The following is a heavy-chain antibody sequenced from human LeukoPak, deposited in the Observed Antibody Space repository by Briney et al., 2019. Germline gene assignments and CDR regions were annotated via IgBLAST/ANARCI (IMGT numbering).Heavy chain of an antibody. CDR1: GGSISSSSYY. CDR2: IYYSGST. J-gene: IGHJ5*02. V-gene: IGHV4-61*05. CDR3: ARGLGPGNWFDP. Sequence: PSETLSLTCTVSGGSISSSSYYWGWIRQPPGRGLEWIGYIYYSGSTNYNPSLKSRVTISVDTSKNQFSLKLSSVTAADTAMFYCARGLGPGNWFDPWGQGTLVTVSS. D-gene: IGHD3-10*01.